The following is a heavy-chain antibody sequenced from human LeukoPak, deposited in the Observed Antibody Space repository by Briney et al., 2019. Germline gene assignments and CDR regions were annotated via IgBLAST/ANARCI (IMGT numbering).Heavy chain of an antibody. V-gene: IGHV3-30*04. Sequence: GASLRLSCAASGFTFSSYAMHWVRQAPGKGLEWVAVISYDGSNKYYADSVKGRFTISRDNSKNTLYLQMNSLRAEDTAVYYCARDGTYYDILTGYSDYYYYGMDVWGKGTTVTVSS. CDR1: GFTFSSYA. CDR3: ARDGTYYDILTGYSDYYYYGMDV. D-gene: IGHD3-9*01. J-gene: IGHJ6*04. CDR2: ISYDGSNK.